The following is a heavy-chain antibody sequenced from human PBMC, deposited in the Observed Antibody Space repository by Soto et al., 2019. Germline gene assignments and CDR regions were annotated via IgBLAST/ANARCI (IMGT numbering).Heavy chain of an antibody. CDR3: ARELITMVRGVTLNYYYYYGMDV. D-gene: IGHD3-10*01. V-gene: IGHV4-34*01. Sequence: SLTCAVYGGSFSGYYWSWIRQPPGKGLEWIGEINHSGSTNYNPSLKSRVTISVDTSKNQFSLKLSSVTAADTAVYYCARELITMVRGVTLNYYYYYGMDVWGQGTTVTVSS. CDR1: GGSFSGYY. J-gene: IGHJ6*02. CDR2: INHSGST.